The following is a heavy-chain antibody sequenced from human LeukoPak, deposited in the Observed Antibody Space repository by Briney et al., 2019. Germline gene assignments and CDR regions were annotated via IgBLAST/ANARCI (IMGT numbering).Heavy chain of an antibody. CDR1: GFTFSSYA. J-gene: IGHJ4*02. CDR2: ISSNGGST. D-gene: IGHD3-3*01. V-gene: IGHV3-64*01. Sequence: PGGSLRLSCAASGFTFSSYAMHWVRRAPGKGLEYVSAISSNGGSTYYANSVKGRFTISRDNSKNTLYLQMGSLRAEDTAVYHCAKLYYHFWSGQYFAYWGQGALVTVSS. CDR3: AKLYYHFWSGQYFAY.